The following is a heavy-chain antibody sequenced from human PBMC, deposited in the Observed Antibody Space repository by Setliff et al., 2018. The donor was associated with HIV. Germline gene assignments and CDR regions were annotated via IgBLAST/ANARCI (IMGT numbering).Heavy chain of an antibody. CDR1: RGTFSSYG. V-gene: IGHV1-69*10. CDR2: IIPILGIA. J-gene: IGHJ3*01. Sequence: GASVKVSCKASRGTFSSYGFNWVRQAPGQGLEWMGGIIPILGIANYAQKFKGRVTITADKSTSTVYMELRSLRSEDTAVYYCARGEMATMESDDAFDLWGQGTMVTVSS. D-gene: IGHD5-12*01. CDR3: ARGEMATMESDDAFDL.